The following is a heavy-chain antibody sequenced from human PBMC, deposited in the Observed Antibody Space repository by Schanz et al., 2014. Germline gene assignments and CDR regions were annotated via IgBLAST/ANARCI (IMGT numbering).Heavy chain of an antibody. V-gene: IGHV1-69*04. Sequence: VQLEQSGAEVKKPGSSVKVSCKASGYTFSSYGITWVRQAPGQGLEWMGRIIPIHGIVNYAQRFQDRVRITADKSTSTAYMELSSLRSDDTAVYYCARGGGPEDVFDIWGQGTILTVSS. CDR2: IIPIHGIV. J-gene: IGHJ3*02. CDR1: GYTFSSYG. CDR3: ARGGGPEDVFDI. D-gene: IGHD5-12*01.